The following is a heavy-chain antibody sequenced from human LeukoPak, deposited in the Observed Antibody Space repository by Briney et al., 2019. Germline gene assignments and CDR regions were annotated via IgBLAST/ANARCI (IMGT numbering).Heavy chain of an antibody. Sequence: GGSLRLSCAASGFNFSSYWMSWVRQAPGKGPEWVGNINQDGSEKSYVDSVKGRFTISRDNVKNSLYLQMNSLRVEDTAVYYCARVVGDSGSYLHWGQGTLVTVSS. CDR1: GFNFSSYW. CDR3: ARVVGDSGSYLH. CDR2: INQDGSEK. J-gene: IGHJ4*02. D-gene: IGHD3-10*01. V-gene: IGHV3-7*02.